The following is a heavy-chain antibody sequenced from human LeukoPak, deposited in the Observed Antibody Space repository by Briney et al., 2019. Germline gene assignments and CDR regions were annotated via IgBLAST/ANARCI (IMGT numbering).Heavy chain of an antibody. J-gene: IGHJ3*02. V-gene: IGHV4-59*11. CDR1: GGSMSSHY. CDR2: MYYSGST. D-gene: IGHD5-24*01. CDR3: ARGDGYSHDAYDI. Sequence: PSETLSLTCTVSGGSMSSHYWSWIRQPPGKGLKWIGYMYYSGSTNYHPSLRSRVTISVDKSKNQFSLKLNSVTPADTAVYYCARGDGYSHDAYDIWGQGTMVTVSS.